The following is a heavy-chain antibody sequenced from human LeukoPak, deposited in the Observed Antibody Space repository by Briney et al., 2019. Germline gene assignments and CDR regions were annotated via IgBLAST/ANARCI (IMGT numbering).Heavy chain of an antibody. CDR3: ARGDEGGLWYCSGGSCHTFDY. V-gene: IGHV1-2*02. Sequence: WASVKVSCKASGYTFTGYYMHWVRQAPGQGLEWMGWINPNSGGTNYAQKFQGRVTMTRDTSISTAYMELSRLRSDDAAVYYCARGDEGGLWYCSGGSCHTFDYWGQGTLVTVSS. CDR1: GYTFTGYY. J-gene: IGHJ4*02. CDR2: INPNSGGT. D-gene: IGHD2-15*01.